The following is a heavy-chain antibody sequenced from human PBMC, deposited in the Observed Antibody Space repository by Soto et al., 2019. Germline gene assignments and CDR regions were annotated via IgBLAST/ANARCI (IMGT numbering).Heavy chain of an antibody. CDR2: ISGSGGST. CDR1: GFTFSSYA. CDR3: AKRQGYSYGYIVD. D-gene: IGHD5-18*01. Sequence: EVQLLESGGGLVQPGGSLRLSCAASGFTFSSYAMSWVRQAPGKGLEWVSAISGSGGSTYYADSVKGRFTISRDNSKDTLYLQMNSLRAEDTAVYYCAKRQGYSYGYIVDWGQGTLVTVSS. J-gene: IGHJ4*02. V-gene: IGHV3-23*01.